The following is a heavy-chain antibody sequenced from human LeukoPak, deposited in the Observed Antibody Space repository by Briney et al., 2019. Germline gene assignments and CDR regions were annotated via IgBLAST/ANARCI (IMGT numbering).Heavy chain of an antibody. CDR3: AREGYNWFDP. Sequence: SETLSLPCTVSGGSISSYYWSWIRQPPGKGLEWIGYIYYSRSTNYNPSLKSRVTISVDTSKNQFSLKLSSVTAADTAVYYCAREGYNWFDPWGQGTLVTVSS. CDR2: IYYSRST. V-gene: IGHV4-59*01. J-gene: IGHJ5*02. CDR1: GGSISSYY.